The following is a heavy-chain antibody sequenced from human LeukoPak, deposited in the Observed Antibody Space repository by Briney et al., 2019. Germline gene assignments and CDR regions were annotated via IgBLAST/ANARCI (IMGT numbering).Heavy chain of an antibody. J-gene: IGHJ4*02. CDR3: ARDLLQQLLPTPLGY. CDR2: IKQDGSEK. Sequence: PGGSLRLSCAASGFTFSSYWMSWVRQAPGKGLEWVANIKQDGSEKYYVDSVKGRFTISRDNSKNTLYLQMNSLRAEDTAVYYCARDLLQQLLPTPLGYWGQGTLVTVSS. D-gene: IGHD6-13*01. V-gene: IGHV3-7*01. CDR1: GFTFSSYW.